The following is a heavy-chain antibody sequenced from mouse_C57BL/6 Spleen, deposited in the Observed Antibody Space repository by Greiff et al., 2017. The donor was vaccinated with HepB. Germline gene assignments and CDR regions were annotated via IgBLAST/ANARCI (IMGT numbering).Heavy chain of an antibody. CDR2: IDPETGGT. Sequence: VQLQQSGAELVRPGASVTLSCKASGYTFTDYEMHWVKQTPVHGLEWIGAIDPETGGTAYNQKFKGKAILTADKSSSTAYMELRSLTSEESAVYYCTRRDYYGSSHPFAYWGQGTLVTVSA. CDR1: GYTFTDYE. CDR3: TRRDYYGSSHPFAY. D-gene: IGHD1-1*01. J-gene: IGHJ3*01. V-gene: IGHV1-15*01.